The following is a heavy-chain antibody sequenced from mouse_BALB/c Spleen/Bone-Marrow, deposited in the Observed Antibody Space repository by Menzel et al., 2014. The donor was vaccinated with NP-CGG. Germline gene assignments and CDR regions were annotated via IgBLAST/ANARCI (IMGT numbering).Heavy chain of an antibody. CDR3: TRDYRDAMDY. V-gene: IGHV6-6*02. CDR2: IRLKSNNYAT. Sequence: EVHLVESGGGLVQPGGSMKLSCVASGFTSSNYWMNWVRQSPEKGLEWVGEIRLKSNNYATHYAESVKGRFTISRDDSKSSVYLQMNNLRAGDTGIYYCTRDYRDAMDYWGQGTSVTVSS. J-gene: IGHJ4*01. D-gene: IGHD2-4*01. CDR1: GFTSSNYW.